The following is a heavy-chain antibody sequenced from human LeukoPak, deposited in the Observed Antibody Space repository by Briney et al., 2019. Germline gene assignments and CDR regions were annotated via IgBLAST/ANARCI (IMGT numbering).Heavy chain of an antibody. CDR2: IYYSGSS. J-gene: IGHJ4*02. D-gene: IGHD6-6*01. CDR3: ARGKYTSFDN. Sequence: SETLSLTCTVSGGSISTTSYYWGWIRQPPGKGLEWIGTIYYSGSSYYNPSLKSRVTIYVDTSKNQFSLKLSSVTAADTAVYYCARGKYTSFDNWGQGTLVTVSS. CDR1: GGSISTTSYY. V-gene: IGHV4-39*01.